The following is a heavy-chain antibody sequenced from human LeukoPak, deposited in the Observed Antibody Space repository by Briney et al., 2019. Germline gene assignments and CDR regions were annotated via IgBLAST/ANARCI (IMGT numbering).Heavy chain of an antibody. CDR1: GFTFSTYA. CDR2: ISGNGDNT. V-gene: IGHV3-23*01. J-gene: IGHJ4*02. D-gene: IGHD6-19*01. Sequence: PGGSLRLSCAASGFTFSTYAISWVRQAPGKGLEWVSGISGNGDNTYYADSVKGRFTIYRDNSKSRLSLQMNSLRAEDTAVYYCAKTLSSGWSGKYYLDYWGQGTLVSVSS. CDR3: AKTLSSGWSGKYYLDY.